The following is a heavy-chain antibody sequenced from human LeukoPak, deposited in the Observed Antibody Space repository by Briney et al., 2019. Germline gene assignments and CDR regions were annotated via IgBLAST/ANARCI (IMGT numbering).Heavy chain of an antibody. CDR3: ATLPGSNTLIHGEFDY. CDR2: ISSSSSLI. D-gene: IGHD1-26*01. J-gene: IGHJ4*02. V-gene: IGHV3-48*04. Sequence: PGGSLRLSCAASGFTFNTYSMNWVRQAPGKGLEWVSYISSSSSLINYADSVKGRFTISRDNAKNSVYLQMNSLRAEDTAVYYCATLPGSNTLIHGEFDYWGQGTLVTVSS. CDR1: GFTFNTYS.